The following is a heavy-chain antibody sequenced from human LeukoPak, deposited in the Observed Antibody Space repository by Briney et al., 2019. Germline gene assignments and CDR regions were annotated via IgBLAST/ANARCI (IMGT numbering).Heavy chain of an antibody. CDR2: INPNSGGT. D-gene: IGHD3-22*01. CDR3: ARVYYDSSGYRS. CDR1: GYTFTGYY. J-gene: IGHJ4*02. V-gene: IGHV1-2*02. Sequence: ASVNVSCKASGYTFTGYYMHWVRQAPGQGREGMGWINPNSGGTNYAQKFQGRVTMTRDTSISTAYMELSRLRSDDTAVYYCARVYYDSSGYRSWGQGALVTVSS.